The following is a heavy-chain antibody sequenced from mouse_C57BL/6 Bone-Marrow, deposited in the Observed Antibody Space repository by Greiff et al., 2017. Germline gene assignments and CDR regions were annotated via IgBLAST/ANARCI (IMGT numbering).Heavy chain of an antibody. CDR2: IYIGYGYT. CDR3: ASLDSSGPPWFAY. CDR1: GYTFTSYG. Sequence: EVQLQESGAELVRPGSSVKMSCKTSGYTFTSYGINWVKQRPGQGLEWIGYIYIGYGYTEYNEKFKGKATLTSDTSSSTAYMQLSSLTSEDSAIYVCASLDSSGPPWFAYWGQGTLVTVSA. V-gene: IGHV1-58*01. D-gene: IGHD3-2*02. J-gene: IGHJ3*01.